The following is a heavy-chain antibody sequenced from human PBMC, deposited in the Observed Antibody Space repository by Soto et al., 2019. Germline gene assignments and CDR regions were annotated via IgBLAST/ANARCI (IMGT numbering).Heavy chain of an antibody. CDR2: ISGSGIST. V-gene: IGHV3-23*01. CDR1: GFTFRSYA. CDR3: AKEPVGPDWYFDL. Sequence: DVQLLESGGGLVQPGGSLRLSCAASGFTFRSYAMSWVRQAPGKGLEWVSGISGSGISTHYADSVKGRFTVSRDNSKNKLYLHMNSLRAEDTAVYNCAKEPVGPDWYFDLLGRGTLVTVSS. J-gene: IGHJ2*01.